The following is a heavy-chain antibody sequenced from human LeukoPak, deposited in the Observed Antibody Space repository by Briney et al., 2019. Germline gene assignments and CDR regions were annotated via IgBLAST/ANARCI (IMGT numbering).Heavy chain of an antibody. J-gene: IGHJ5*02. Sequence: PSETLSLTCTVSGGSISSYYWSWIRQPPGKGLEWIGYTYYSGSTNYNPSLKSRVTISVDTSKNQFSLKLSSVTAADTAVYYCARGGCSSTSCATDWFDPWGQGTLVTVSS. D-gene: IGHD2-2*01. CDR3: ARGGCSSTSCATDWFDP. V-gene: IGHV4-59*01. CDR2: TYYSGST. CDR1: GGSISSYY.